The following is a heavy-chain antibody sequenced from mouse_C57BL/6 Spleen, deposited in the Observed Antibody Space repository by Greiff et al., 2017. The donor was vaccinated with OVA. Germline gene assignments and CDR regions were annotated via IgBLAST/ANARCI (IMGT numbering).Heavy chain of an antibody. J-gene: IGHJ2*01. CDR3: ARRTWDAFDY. D-gene: IGHD4-1*01. Sequence: QVQLQQPGAELVKPGASVKLSCKASGYTFTSYWMQWVKQRPGQGLEWIGEIDPSDSYTNYNQKFKGKATLTVDTSSSTAYMQLSSLTSEDSAVYYWARRTWDAFDYWGQGTTLTVSS. V-gene: IGHV1-50*01. CDR1: GYTFTSYW. CDR2: IDPSDSYT.